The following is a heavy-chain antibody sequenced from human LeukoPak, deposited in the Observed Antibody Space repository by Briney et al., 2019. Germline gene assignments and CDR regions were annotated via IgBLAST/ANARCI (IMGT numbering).Heavy chain of an antibody. V-gene: IGHV3-20*04. J-gene: IGHJ4*02. CDR1: GFTFDDYG. Sequence: GGSLRLSCAASGFTFDDYGMSWVRQAPGKGLEWVSGINWNGGSTGYADSVKGRFTISRDNAKNSLYLQMNRLRAEDTALYYCARGNSGYYRNTKFDYWGQGTLVTVSS. CDR2: INWNGGST. D-gene: IGHD3-22*01. CDR3: ARGNSGYYRNTKFDY.